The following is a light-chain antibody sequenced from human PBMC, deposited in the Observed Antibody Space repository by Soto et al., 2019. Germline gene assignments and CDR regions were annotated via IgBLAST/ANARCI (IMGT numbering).Light chain of an antibody. CDR2: AAS. J-gene: IGKJ2*01. CDR3: QQSYTIPYT. V-gene: IGKV1-39*01. CDR1: QSISTY. Sequence: DIQMTQSPSSLPASVGDRVTLTSRASQSISTYLNWYQQKPGKAPKLLIYAASSLQSGVPSRLSGSGSGTDFTLTISSLQPEDFATYYCQQSYTIPYTFGQGTKLEI.